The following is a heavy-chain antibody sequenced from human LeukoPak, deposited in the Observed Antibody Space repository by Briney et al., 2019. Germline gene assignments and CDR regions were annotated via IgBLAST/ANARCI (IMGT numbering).Heavy chain of an antibody. J-gene: IGHJ4*02. V-gene: IGHV4-34*01. CDR2: INHSGST. CDR1: GGSFSGYY. D-gene: IGHD3-9*01. Sequence: SETLSLTCAVYGGSFSGYYWSWIRQPPGKGLEWIGEINHSGSTNYNPSLKSRVTISVDTSKNQSSLKLSSVTAADTAVYYCARHEAVLRYFDWLSTYYFDYWGQGTLVTVSS. CDR3: ARHEAVLRYFDWLSTYYFDY.